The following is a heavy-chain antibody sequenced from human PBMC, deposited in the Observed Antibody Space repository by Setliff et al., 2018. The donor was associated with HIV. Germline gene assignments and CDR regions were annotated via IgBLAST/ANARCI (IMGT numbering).Heavy chain of an antibody. CDR2: INHSGKT. Sequence: SETLSLTCAVYGGSFSGYYWTWIRQPPGKGLEWIGDINHSGKTNYNPSLKSRAAISVDTSKNQISLKLSSVTAADTAVYYCASLDGSESPYIYYYYMDVWGKGTAVTVSS. J-gene: IGHJ6*03. CDR3: ASLDGSESPYIYYYYMDV. D-gene: IGHD3-10*01. CDR1: GGSFSGYY. V-gene: IGHV4-34*01.